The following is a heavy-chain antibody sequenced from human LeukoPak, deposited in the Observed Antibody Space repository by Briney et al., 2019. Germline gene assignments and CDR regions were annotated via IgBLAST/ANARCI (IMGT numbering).Heavy chain of an antibody. CDR3: ARGGYNYYFDY. CDR2: INHSGST. D-gene: IGHD5-24*01. J-gene: IGHJ4*02. V-gene: IGHV4-34*01. CDR1: GGSISGYY. Sequence: SETLSLTCAVYGGSISGYYWSWIRQPPGKGLEWIGEINHSGSTNYNPSLKSRVTISVDTSKNQFSLKLSSVTAADTAVYYCARGGYNYYFDYWGQGTLVTVSS.